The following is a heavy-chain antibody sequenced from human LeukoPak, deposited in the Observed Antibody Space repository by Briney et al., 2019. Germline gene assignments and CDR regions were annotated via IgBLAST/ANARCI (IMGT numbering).Heavy chain of an antibody. CDR3: AKGSLTIWYAFDI. Sequence: GASLRLSCAASGFTFSSYAMSWVRQAPGKGLEWVSTITSSGGSTYYADSVKGRFTVSRDNSKNTLFLQTNSLGAEDTAVYYCAKGSLTIWYAFDIWGQGTMVTVSS. CDR1: GFTFSSYA. CDR2: ITSSGGST. V-gene: IGHV3-23*01. J-gene: IGHJ3*02. D-gene: IGHD2-8*02.